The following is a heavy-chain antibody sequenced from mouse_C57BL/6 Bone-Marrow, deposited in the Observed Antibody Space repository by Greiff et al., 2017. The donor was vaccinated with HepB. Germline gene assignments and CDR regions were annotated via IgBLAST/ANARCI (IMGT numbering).Heavy chain of an antibody. D-gene: IGHD1-1*01. CDR3: ARTITTVVPPWYFDV. V-gene: IGHV1-18*01. Sequence: EVQLQQSGPELVKPGASVKIPCKASGYTFTDYNMDWVKQSHGKSLEWIGDINPNNGGTIYNQKFKGKATLTVDKSSSTAYMELRSLTSEDTAVYYCARTITTVVPPWYFDVWGTGTTVTVSS. J-gene: IGHJ1*03. CDR2: INPNNGGT. CDR1: GYTFTDYN.